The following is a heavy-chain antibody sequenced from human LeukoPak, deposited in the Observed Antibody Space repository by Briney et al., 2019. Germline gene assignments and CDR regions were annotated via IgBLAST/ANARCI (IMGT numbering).Heavy chain of an antibody. Sequence: AGSLTLSCAASGFTFSSYAMSWVRHPPGKGLEWVSAISGSGRSTYYAYSVKGRLTISRDNTKNTQYLQIKTLRAEDTAVYYCAKAQSLAARFLTGGTNWFDPWGQGTLVTDSS. CDR2: ISGSGRST. D-gene: IGHD6-6*01. V-gene: IGHV3-23*01. J-gene: IGHJ5*02. CDR3: AKAQSLAARFLTGGTNWFDP. CDR1: GFTFSSYA.